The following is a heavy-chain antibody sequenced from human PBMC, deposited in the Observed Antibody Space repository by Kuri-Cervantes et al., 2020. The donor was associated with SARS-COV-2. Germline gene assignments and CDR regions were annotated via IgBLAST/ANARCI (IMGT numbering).Heavy chain of an antibody. CDR2: IKEDGNGK. Sequence: GGSLRLSCAASGFTFSNYWVTWVRQAPGKGLEWVANIKEDGNGKYYVDSVKGRFTISRDNAKNLLYLEMNSLRGEDTAVYYCATRGDYNSGFFDNWGQGTLVTVSS. CDR3: ATRGDYNSGFFDN. V-gene: IGHV3-7*01. J-gene: IGHJ4*02. CDR1: GFTFSNYW. D-gene: IGHD3-10*01.